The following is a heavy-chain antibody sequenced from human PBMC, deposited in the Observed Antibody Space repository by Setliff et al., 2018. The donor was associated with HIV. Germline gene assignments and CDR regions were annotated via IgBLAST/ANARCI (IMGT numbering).Heavy chain of an antibody. J-gene: IGHJ4*02. CDR2: VYYSGST. D-gene: IGHD3-10*01. Sequence: SETLSLTCTVSGGSISSSGPGYYWGWVRQPPGGGLEWIGSVYYSGSTYYNPSLRSRATISVDMSKNQLSLRLTSMTAADRAVYYCARGDPLRFLDYWGQGTLVTVSS. CDR3: ARGDPLRFLDY. CDR1: GGSISSSGPGYY. V-gene: IGHV4-39*01.